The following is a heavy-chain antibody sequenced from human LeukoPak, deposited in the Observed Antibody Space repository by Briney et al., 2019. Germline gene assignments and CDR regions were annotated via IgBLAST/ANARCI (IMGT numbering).Heavy chain of an antibody. V-gene: IGHV4-4*02. J-gene: IGHJ4*02. D-gene: IGHD3-16*01. CDR1: GGSISSSYW. Sequence: SETLSLTCGVSGGSISSSYWWSWVRQPPGKGLEWIGEIYHSGSTNYNPSLKSRVTISVDTSKNQFSLKLSSVTAADTAVYYCARWSRVGEYYFDYWGQGTLVTVSS. CDR2: IYHSGST. CDR3: ARWSRVGEYYFDY.